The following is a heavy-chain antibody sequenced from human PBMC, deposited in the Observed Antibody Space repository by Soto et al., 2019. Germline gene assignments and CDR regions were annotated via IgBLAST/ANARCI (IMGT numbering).Heavy chain of an antibody. D-gene: IGHD5-18*01. CDR3: ARVVSRQWDTFNH. J-gene: IGHJ5*02. CDR2: MNPNSGNT. V-gene: IGHV1-8*01. CDR1: GYTFTSYD. Sequence: QVQLVQSGAEVKKPGASVKVSCEASGYTFTSYDINWVRQATGQGLEWMGWMNPNSGNTGSAQKFQGRVTMTRDTSKSTAYMELSSLRSDDTAVYYCARVVSRQWDTFNHWGLGTLVTVSS.